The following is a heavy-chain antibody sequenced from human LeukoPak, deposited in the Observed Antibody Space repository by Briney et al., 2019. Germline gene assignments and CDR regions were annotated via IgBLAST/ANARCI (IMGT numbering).Heavy chain of an antibody. Sequence: PGGSLRLSCAASGFNFSSYAMSWARQAPGKGLEWVSAVSDSGSSTYYADSVKGRFTISRDNSKNTLYLQMNSLRGEDTAVYYCAKDREGTIADYFDYWGQGTLVTVSS. CDR3: AKDREGTIADYFDY. V-gene: IGHV3-23*01. J-gene: IGHJ4*02. D-gene: IGHD1-7*01. CDR1: GFNFSSYA. CDR2: VSDSGSST.